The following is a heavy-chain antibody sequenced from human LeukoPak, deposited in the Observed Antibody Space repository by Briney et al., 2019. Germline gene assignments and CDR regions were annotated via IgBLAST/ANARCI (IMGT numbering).Heavy chain of an antibody. V-gene: IGHV4-59*01. CDR3: ARDPMWTYGALRAFDI. CDR2: IYYSGST. CDR1: GGSISSYY. J-gene: IGHJ3*02. Sequence: PSETLSLTCTVSGGSISSYYWSWIRQPPGKGLEWIGYIYYSGSTNYNPSLKSRVTISVDTSKNQFSLKLSSVTAADTAVYYCARDPMWTYGALRAFDIWGQGTMVTVSS. D-gene: IGHD4-17*01.